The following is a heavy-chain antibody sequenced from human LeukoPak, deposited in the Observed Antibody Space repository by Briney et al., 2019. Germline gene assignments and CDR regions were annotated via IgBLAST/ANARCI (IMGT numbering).Heavy chain of an antibody. CDR3: ARDRGYGGNPRYLDY. J-gene: IGHJ4*02. CDR2: IIPIFGTA. D-gene: IGHD4-23*01. CDR1: GGTFSSYA. V-gene: IGHV1-69*01. Sequence: SVKVSCKASGGTFSSYAISWVRQAPGQGLEWMGGIIPIFGTANYAQKFQGRVTITADESTSTAYMELSSLRSEDTAVYYCARDRGYGGNPRYLDYWGQGTLVSVSS.